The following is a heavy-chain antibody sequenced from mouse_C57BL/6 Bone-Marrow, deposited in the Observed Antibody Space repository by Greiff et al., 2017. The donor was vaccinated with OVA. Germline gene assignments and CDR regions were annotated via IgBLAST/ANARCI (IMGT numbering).Heavy chain of an antibody. J-gene: IGHJ4*01. CDR3: ARRSPPGTGYDMDY. CDR1: GYTFTSYW. Sequence: QVQLQQPGAELVKPGASVKLSCKASGYTFTSYWMHWVKQRPGQGLEWIGMIHPNSGSTNYNEKFKSKATLTVDKSSSTAYMQLSSLTSEDSAVYYGARRSPPGTGYDMDYWGQGTSVTVSS. V-gene: IGHV1-64*01. CDR2: IHPNSGST. D-gene: IGHD4-1*01.